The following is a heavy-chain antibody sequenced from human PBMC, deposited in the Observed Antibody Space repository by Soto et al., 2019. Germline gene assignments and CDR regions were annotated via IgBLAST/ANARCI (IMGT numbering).Heavy chain of an antibody. Sequence: PSETLSLTCTVSGGSVSSGSYYWSWIRQPPGKGLEWIGYIYYSGSTNYNPSLKSRVTISVDTSKNQFSLKLSSVTAADTAVYYCARDRRIAAAGAYYYYGMDVWGQGTTVTAP. CDR2: IYYSGST. J-gene: IGHJ6*02. CDR1: GGSVSSGSYY. CDR3: ARDRRIAAAGAYYYYGMDV. D-gene: IGHD6-13*01. V-gene: IGHV4-61*01.